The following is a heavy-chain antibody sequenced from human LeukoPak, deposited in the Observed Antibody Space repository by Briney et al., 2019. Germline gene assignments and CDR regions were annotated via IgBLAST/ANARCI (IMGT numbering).Heavy chain of an antibody. D-gene: IGHD6-19*01. Sequence: PSETLSLTCTVSGGSFSSYYWTWIRQPAGKGLEWIGRIYSSGSTNYNPSLRSRVTISVDKSKNQFSLNLTSVTAADTGVYPCAREYSSTPGPHFDYGGRGTLVTAPS. V-gene: IGHV4-4*07. CDR2: IYSSGST. CDR1: GGSFSSYY. J-gene: IGHJ4*02. CDR3: AREYSSTPGPHFDY.